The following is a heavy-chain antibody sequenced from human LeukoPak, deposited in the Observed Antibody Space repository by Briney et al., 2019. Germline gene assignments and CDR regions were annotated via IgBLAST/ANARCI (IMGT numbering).Heavy chain of an antibody. CDR2: IYYSGST. V-gene: IGHV4-39*01. J-gene: IGHJ5*02. CDR1: GGSISSSSYY. Sequence: SETLSLTCTVSGGSISSSSYYWGWIRQPPGKGLEWIGSIYYSGSTYYNPSLKSRVTISVDTSKNQFSLKLSSVTAADTAVYYCARHASDSSGYEGWFDPWGQGTPVTVSS. CDR3: ARHASDSSGYEGWFDP. D-gene: IGHD3-22*01.